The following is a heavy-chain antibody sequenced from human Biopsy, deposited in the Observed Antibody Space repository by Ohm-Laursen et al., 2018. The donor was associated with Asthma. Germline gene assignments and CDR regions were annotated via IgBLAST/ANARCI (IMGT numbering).Heavy chain of an antibody. V-gene: IGHV1-8*01. CDR3: TRWSLRIRDTPNDY. CDR2: MNPNSGNT. J-gene: IGHJ4*02. D-gene: IGHD3-10*01. CDR1: RYTFTSYD. Sequence: SVKVSCKASRYTFTSYDINWVRQATGQGLEWMGWMNPNSGNTGYPQNFQGRVTMTRDTSISTAYMELSSLRSEDTAVYYCTRWSLRIRDTPNDYWGQGTLVTVSS.